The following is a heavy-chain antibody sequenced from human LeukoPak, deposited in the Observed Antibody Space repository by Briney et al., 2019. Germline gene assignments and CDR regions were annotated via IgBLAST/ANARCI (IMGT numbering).Heavy chain of an antibody. J-gene: IGHJ4*02. V-gene: IGHV3-23*01. Sequence: GGSLRLSCAASGFTFRSYALSWVRQAPGKGLEWVSGISGSGDSTYYADSVKGRFTISRDNAKNSLYLQMNSLRAEDTALYYCAKDISGYYYGSGSPDYWGQGTLATVSS. CDR2: ISGSGDST. CDR3: AKDISGYYYGSGSPDY. D-gene: IGHD3-10*01. CDR1: GFTFRSYA.